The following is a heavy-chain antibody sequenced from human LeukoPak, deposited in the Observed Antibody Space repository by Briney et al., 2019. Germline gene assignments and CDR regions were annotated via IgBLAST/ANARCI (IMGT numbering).Heavy chain of an antibody. CDR1: GGSFSGYY. D-gene: IGHD6-19*01. J-gene: IGHJ6*03. CDR3: ARGRKLWLPPLYYYYMDV. CDR2: INHSGST. V-gene: IGHV4-34*01. Sequence: SETLSLTCAVYGGSFSGYYWSWIRQPPGKGLEWIGEINHSGSTNYNPSLKSRLTISVDTSKNQFSLKLSSVTAADTAVYYCARGRKLWLPPLYYYYMDVWGKGTTVTVSS.